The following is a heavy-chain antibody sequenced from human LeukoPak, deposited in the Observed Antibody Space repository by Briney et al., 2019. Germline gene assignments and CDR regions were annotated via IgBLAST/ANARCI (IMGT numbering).Heavy chain of an antibody. CDR1: GYSISSGYY. CDR3: ARGDIPDY. J-gene: IGHJ4*02. CDR2: IFHSGKT. Sequence: PSEALPLTCAVSGYSISSGYYWGWIRQSPEKGLEWIGSIFHSGKTYYNLSLKSRVTISVDTSKNQFSLKLTSVTAADTAVYYCARGDIPDYWGQGTLVTVSS. V-gene: IGHV4-38-2*01. D-gene: IGHD2-21*01.